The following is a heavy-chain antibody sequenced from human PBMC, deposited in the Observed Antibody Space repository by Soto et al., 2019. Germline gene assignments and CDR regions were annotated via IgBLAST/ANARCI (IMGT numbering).Heavy chain of an antibody. D-gene: IGHD5-12*01. V-gene: IGHV3-53*01. J-gene: IGHJ4*02. CDR1: GFTVSSNY. CDR3: ARDTGRDGYNLFDY. Sequence: LRLSCAASGFTVSSNYMSWVRQAPGKGLEWVSVIYSGGSTYYADSVKGRFTISRDNSKNTLYLQMNSLRAEDTAVYYCARDTGRDGYNLFDYWGQGTLVTVSS. CDR2: IYSGGST.